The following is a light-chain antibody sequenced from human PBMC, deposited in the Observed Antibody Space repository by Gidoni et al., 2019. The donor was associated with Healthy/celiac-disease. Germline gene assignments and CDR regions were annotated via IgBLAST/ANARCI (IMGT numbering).Light chain of an antibody. CDR3: AAWDDSLNGPV. CDR2: YDD. CDR1: SSNIGNNA. Sequence: QSALTQPPSVSEAPRQRVTISCSGSSSNIGNNAVNWYQQLPGKAPKLLIYYDDLLPSGVSDRFSGSQSGTSASLAISGLQSEDEADYYCAAWDDSLNGPVFGGGTKLTVL. V-gene: IGLV1-36*01. J-gene: IGLJ3*02.